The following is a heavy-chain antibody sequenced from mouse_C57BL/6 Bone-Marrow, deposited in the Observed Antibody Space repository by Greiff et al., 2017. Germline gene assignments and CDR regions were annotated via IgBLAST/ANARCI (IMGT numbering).Heavy chain of an antibody. CDR1: GYTFTSYG. J-gene: IGHJ4*01. Sequence: VKLMESGAELARPGASVKLSCKASGYTFTSYGISWVKQRTGQGLEWIGEIYPRSGNTYYNEKFKGKATLTADKSSSTAYMELRSLTSEDSAVYFCARQLRLYYYAMDYWGQGTSVTVSS. CDR2: IYPRSGNT. D-gene: IGHD3-2*02. CDR3: ARQLRLYYYAMDY. V-gene: IGHV1-81*01.